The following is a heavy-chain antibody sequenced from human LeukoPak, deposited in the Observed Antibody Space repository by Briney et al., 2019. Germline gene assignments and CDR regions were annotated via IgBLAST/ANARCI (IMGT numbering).Heavy chain of an antibody. CDR3: ARDRSLSKGGIQLWPSDY. CDR2: ISAYNGNT. D-gene: IGHD5-18*01. J-gene: IGHJ4*02. CDR1: GYTFTSYG. Sequence: ASVKVSCKASGYTFTSYGISWVRQAPGQGLEWMGWISAYNGNTNYAQKLQGRVTMTTDTSTSTAYMELRSLRSDDTAVYHCARDRSLSKGGIQLWPSDYWGQGTLVTVSS. V-gene: IGHV1-18*01.